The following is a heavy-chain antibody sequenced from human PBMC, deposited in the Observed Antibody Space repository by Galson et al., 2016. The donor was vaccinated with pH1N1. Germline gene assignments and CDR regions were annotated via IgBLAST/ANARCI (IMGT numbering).Heavy chain of an antibody. CDR3: AKEIQRGSYGMDV. CDR1: GFTFHDYT. J-gene: IGHJ6*02. V-gene: IGHV3-43*01. D-gene: IGHD3-16*01. CDR2: VSWDGGST. Sequence: SLRLSCAASGFTFHDYTMHWVRQTPGKGLEWVSLVSWDGGSTYYADYVKGRFTVSRDNSNNSLYLQMNSLRSEDTALYYCAKEIQRGSYGMDVWGRGTTVTVSS.